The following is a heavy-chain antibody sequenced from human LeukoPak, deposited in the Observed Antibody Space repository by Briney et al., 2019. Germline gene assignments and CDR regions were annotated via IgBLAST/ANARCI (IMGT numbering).Heavy chain of an antibody. J-gene: IGHJ3*02. V-gene: IGHV1-24*01. Sequence: ASGKVSCKFSGYTLTELSMPWVRHAPGKGLEWMGGFDPEDGETIYAQKFQGRVTMTEGTSTDTAYKELSSLRSEDTAVYYCATGPRLTFDIWGQGTMVTVSS. CDR1: GYTLTELS. D-gene: IGHD6-25*01. CDR2: FDPEDGET. CDR3: ATGPRLTFDI.